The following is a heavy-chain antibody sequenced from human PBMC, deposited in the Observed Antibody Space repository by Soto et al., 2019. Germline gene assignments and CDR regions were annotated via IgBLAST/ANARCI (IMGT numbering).Heavy chain of an antibody. Sequence: GSLRLSCAASGFTYNTYWMNWVRQVPGKGLMWVSRIYSDVSTARYADSVKGRLTISRDNAKNTVYLQMNSLRAEDTAVYYCARSGGDYNYYYDMDVWGQGTTVTVSS. CDR2: IYSDVSTA. J-gene: IGHJ6*02. CDR1: GFTYNTYW. V-gene: IGHV3-74*01. CDR3: ARSGGDYNYYYDMDV. D-gene: IGHD2-21*02.